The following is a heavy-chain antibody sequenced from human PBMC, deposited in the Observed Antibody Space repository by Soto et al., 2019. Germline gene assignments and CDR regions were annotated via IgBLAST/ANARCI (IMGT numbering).Heavy chain of an antibody. CDR3: TTDPYYYGTLGHYYYGMDV. Sequence: GGSLRLSCAASGFTLSNAWMSWVRQAPGKGLEWVGRIKSKTDGGTTDYAAPVKGRFTISRDDSKNTLYLQMNSLKTEDTAVYYCTTDPYYYGTLGHYYYGMDVWGQGTTVTVSS. J-gene: IGHJ6*02. D-gene: IGHD3-10*01. CDR1: GFTLSNAW. V-gene: IGHV3-15*01. CDR2: IKSKTDGGTT.